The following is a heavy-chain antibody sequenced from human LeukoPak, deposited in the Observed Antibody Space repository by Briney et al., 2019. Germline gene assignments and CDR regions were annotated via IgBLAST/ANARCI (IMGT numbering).Heavy chain of an antibody. D-gene: IGHD2-2*01. V-gene: IGHV3-21*01. J-gene: IGHJ5*02. CDR1: GFTFNSYS. Sequence: GGSLRLSCAASGFTFNSYSMNWVRQAPGKGLEWVSSISSSSSYIYYADSVKGRFTISRDNAKNSLYLQMNSLRAEDTAVYYCARDPFPWGYCSSTSCYRTNWFDPWGQGTLVTVSS. CDR2: ISSSSSYI. CDR3: ARDPFPWGYCSSTSCYRTNWFDP.